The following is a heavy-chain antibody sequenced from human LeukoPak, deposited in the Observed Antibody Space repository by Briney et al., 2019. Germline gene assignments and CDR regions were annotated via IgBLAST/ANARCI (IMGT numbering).Heavy chain of an antibody. V-gene: IGHV4-34*01. Sequence: PSETLSLTCAVYGGSFSGYYWSWIRQPPGKGLEWIGEINHSGSTNYNPSLKSRVTISVDTSKNQFSLKLSSVTAADTAVYYCARHAREGSCLLFDYWGQGTLVTVSS. CDR2: INHSGST. CDR3: ARHAREGSCLLFDY. D-gene: IGHD2-15*01. CDR1: GGSFSGYY. J-gene: IGHJ4*02.